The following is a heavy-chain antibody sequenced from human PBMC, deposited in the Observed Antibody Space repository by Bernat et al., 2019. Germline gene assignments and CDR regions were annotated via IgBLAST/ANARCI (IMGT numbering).Heavy chain of an antibody. CDR2: ISGSGGST. Sequence: EVLLLESGGGLVQVGGSLRLSCTVSRFTFSSYVMSWVRQTPGKGLEWVSTISGSGGSTYYADSVKGRFTISRDNSRNTLYLRMNSLRAEDTAVYYCAKSAVITTDWYFDLWGRGTLVTVSS. CDR1: RFTFSSYV. D-gene: IGHD3-22*01. V-gene: IGHV3-23*01. CDR3: AKSAVITTDWYFDL. J-gene: IGHJ2*01.